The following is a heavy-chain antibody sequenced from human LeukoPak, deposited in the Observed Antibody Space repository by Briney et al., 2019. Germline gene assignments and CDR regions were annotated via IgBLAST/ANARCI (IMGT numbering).Heavy chain of an antibody. CDR1: GFTFSSYW. CDR3: ARDVSRRDAGSWYYFDY. V-gene: IGHV3-74*01. D-gene: IGHD6-13*01. CDR2: INSDGSST. Sequence: PGGSLRLSCAASGFTFSSYWMHWVRQAPGKGLVWVSRINSDGSSTSYADSVKGRFTISRDNAKNTLYLQMNSLRAEDTAVYYCARDVSRRDAGSWYYFDYWGQGTLVTVSS. J-gene: IGHJ4*02.